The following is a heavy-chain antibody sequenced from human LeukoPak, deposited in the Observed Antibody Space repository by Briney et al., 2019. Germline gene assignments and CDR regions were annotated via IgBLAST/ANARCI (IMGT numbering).Heavy chain of an antibody. J-gene: IGHJ4*02. CDR3: ARVLMVYAGKRYFDY. CDR1: GYTFIRYG. V-gene: IGHV1-2*02. Sequence: ASVKVSCKASGYTFIRYGISWVRQAPGQGLEWMGWINPNSGGTNYAQKFQGRVTMTRDTSISTAYMELSRLRSDDTAVYYCARVLMVYAGKRYFDYWGQGTLVTVSS. D-gene: IGHD2-8*01. CDR2: INPNSGGT.